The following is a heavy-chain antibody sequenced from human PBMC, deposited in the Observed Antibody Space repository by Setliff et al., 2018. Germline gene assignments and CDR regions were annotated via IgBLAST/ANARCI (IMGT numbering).Heavy chain of an antibody. Sequence: ASVKVSCKASGYTFTSYAMHWVRQAPGQRLEWMGGIIPILGIANYAQKFQGRVTITADESTSTAYMELSSLRSEDTAVYYCARGAYYYYYGMDVWGQGTTVTVSS. CDR2: IIPILGIA. J-gene: IGHJ6*02. CDR1: GYTFTSYA. V-gene: IGHV1-69*10. CDR3: ARGAYYYYYGMDV.